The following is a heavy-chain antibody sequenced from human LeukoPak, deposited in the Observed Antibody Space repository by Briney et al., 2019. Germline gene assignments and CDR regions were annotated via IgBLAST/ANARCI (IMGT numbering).Heavy chain of an antibody. CDR1: GFTFSSYS. Sequence: GGSLRLSCAASGFTFSSYSMNWVRQAPGKGLEWVATVLGSGVPTYYADSVQGRFTISRDNSKNTLYLQMSSLRAEDTAMYYCAKDPNGDYIGTFDIWGQGTMVIVS. CDR2: VLGSGVPT. CDR3: AKDPNGDYIGTFDI. D-gene: IGHD4-17*01. V-gene: IGHV3-23*01. J-gene: IGHJ3*02.